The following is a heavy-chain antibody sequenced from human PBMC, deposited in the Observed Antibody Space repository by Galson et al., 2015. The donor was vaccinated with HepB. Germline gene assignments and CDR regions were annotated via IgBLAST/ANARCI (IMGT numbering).Heavy chain of an antibody. V-gene: IGHV2-5*01. CDR1: GFSLSTSGVG. J-gene: IGHJ4*02. CDR3: THTRVRGMWFDY. Sequence: PALVKPTQTLTLTCTFSGFSLSTSGVGVDWIRQPPGEALEWLAVIHWNDEKRYSPSLKSRLTITKDTSKNQVVLTMTSMDPVDTATYYCTHTRVRGMWFDYWGQGSLVTVSS. CDR2: IHWNDEK. D-gene: IGHD1-14*01.